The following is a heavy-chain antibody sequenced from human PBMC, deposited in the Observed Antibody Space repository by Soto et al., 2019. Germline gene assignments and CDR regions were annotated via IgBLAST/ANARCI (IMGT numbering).Heavy chain of an antibody. Sequence: ASVKVSCKASGYTFTGFYVHWVRQAPGQGPERMGWINPNTGGTKYAQQFQGRVIMTRDTAVSTAYMEVGRLTSDDTAVYYCARARVPTISEDAFGIWGQGTLGTV. CDR2: INPNTGGT. V-gene: IGHV1-2*02. CDR3: ARARVPTISEDAFGI. D-gene: IGHD2-2*01. CDR1: GYTFTGFY. J-gene: IGHJ3*02.